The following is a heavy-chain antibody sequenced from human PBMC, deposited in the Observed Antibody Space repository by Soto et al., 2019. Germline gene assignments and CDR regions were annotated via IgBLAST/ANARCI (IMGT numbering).Heavy chain of an antibody. CDR1: GFTFTSYW. CDR2: IYPGDSDS. D-gene: IGHD2-2*01. V-gene: IGHV5-51*01. CDR3: AKHEGYCSTTTCSNFEY. J-gene: IGHJ4*02. Sequence: GESLKISCNGSGFTFTSYWIAWVRQMPGKGLEWMGIIYPGDSDSSYSPSFQGQVTISADKSINTAYLHWSSLKASDTAIYYCAKHEGYCSTTTCSNFEYWGQGTLGTGS.